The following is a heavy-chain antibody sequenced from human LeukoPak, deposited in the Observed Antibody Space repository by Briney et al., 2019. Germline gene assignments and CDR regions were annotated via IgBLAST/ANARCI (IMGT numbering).Heavy chain of an antibody. CDR1: GYSISSGYY. J-gene: IGHJ4*02. CDR2: IYHSGST. V-gene: IGHV4-38-2*01. D-gene: IGHD3-22*01. Sequence: PSETLSLTCAVSGYSISSGYYWGWIRQPPGKGLEWIGSIYHSGSTYYNPSLKSRVTISVDTSKNQFSLKLSSVTAADTAVYYCARALDSCGHYDYWGQGTLVTVSS. CDR3: ARALDSCGHYDY.